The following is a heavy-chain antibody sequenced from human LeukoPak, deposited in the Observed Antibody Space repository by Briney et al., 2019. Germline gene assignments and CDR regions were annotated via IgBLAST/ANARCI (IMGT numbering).Heavy chain of an antibody. Sequence: PSETLSLICAVYGGSFSGFYWSWIRQPPGRGLEWIGEVSQSGSTNYNPSLKSRITMSVDTSKNQFSLQLWSMTAADTAVYFCARATDDEFYLYYGMDVWGQGTTVTVSS. D-gene: IGHD3-16*01. CDR3: ARATDDEFYLYYGMDV. J-gene: IGHJ6*02. CDR1: GGSFSGFY. CDR2: VSQSGST. V-gene: IGHV4-34*01.